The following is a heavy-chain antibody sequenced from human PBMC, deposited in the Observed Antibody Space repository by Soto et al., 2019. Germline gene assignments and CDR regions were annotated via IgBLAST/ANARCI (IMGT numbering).Heavy chain of an antibody. CDR1: GATFSSYA. Sequence: ASVKVSCKTSGATFSSYAITWVRQAPGQGLEWMGGIVPTVDTSTYAQKFQGRVTITADKFTNTVYMELSSLRSDDTAVYYCVRVIAYPEARFDYWGQGTLVTVSS. D-gene: IGHD3-16*02. J-gene: IGHJ4*02. CDR2: IVPTVDTS. CDR3: VRVIAYPEARFDY. V-gene: IGHV1-69*06.